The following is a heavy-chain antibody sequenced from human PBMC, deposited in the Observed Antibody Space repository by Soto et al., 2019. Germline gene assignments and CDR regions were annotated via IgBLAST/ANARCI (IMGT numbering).Heavy chain of an antibody. J-gene: IGHJ4*02. CDR3: AKLVDKTLDDF. V-gene: IGHV3-30*18. D-gene: IGHD3-10*01. CDR2: ISHDSRNI. Sequence: QVQLVESGGGVIQPGRSLRLSCAASGLDFRNNDMHWVRQAPGKGLEWVAVISHDSRNIFYVDSVKGRFTGSRDNSKNTLYLEMNSLGVEDTAVYFCAKLVDKTLDDFWGLGTLVVVSS. CDR1: GLDFRNND.